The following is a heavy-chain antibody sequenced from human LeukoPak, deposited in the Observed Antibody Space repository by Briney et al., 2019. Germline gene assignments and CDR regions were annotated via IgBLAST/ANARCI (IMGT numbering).Heavy chain of an antibody. CDR3: ARHLYPHYDFWSGIDP. D-gene: IGHD3-3*01. J-gene: IGHJ5*02. V-gene: IGHV4-39*01. CDR2: IYYSGST. Sequence: SETLSLTCTVSGGSISSSTYYWGWIRQPPGKGLEWIGSIYYSGSTYYNPSPKSRVTISVDTSKNQFSLKLSSVTAADTAVYYCARHLYPHYDFWSGIDPWGQGTLVTVSS. CDR1: GGSISSSTYY.